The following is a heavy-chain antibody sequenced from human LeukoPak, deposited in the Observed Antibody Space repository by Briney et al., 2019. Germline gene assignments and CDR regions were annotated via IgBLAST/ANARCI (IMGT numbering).Heavy chain of an antibody. V-gene: IGHV3-23*01. Sequence: GGSLRLSCAASGFTFSNFAMSWVRQAPGKGLEWVSGMSDSGGTTYYADSVKGRFTISRDDAKNSLYLQMNSLRAEDTAVYYCASQRDSSGWYLAYWGQGTLVTVSS. CDR3: ASQRDSSGWYLAY. CDR2: MSDSGGTT. J-gene: IGHJ4*02. CDR1: GFTFSNFA. D-gene: IGHD6-19*01.